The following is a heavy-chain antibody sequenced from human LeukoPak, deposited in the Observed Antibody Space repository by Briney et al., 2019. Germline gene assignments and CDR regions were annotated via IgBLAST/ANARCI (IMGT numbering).Heavy chain of an antibody. Sequence: KSSETLSLTCAVYGGSFSGYYWSWIRQPLGKGLEWIGEINHSGSTNYNPSLKSRVTISVDTSKNQFSLKLSSVTAADTAVYYCARGEWDLLFDYWGQGTLVTVSS. V-gene: IGHV4-34*01. CDR2: INHSGST. CDR1: GGSFSGYY. CDR3: ARGEWDLLFDY. J-gene: IGHJ4*02. D-gene: IGHD1-26*01.